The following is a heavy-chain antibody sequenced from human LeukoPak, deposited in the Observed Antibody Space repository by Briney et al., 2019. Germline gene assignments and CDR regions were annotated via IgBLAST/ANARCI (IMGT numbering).Heavy chain of an antibody. Sequence: SETLSLTCTVSGGSISSSSYYWGWIRQPPGKGLEWIGSIYYSGSTYYNPSLKSRVTISVDTSKNQFSLKLSSVTAAGTAVYYCARCIAAAANDAFDIWGQGTMVTVSS. V-gene: IGHV4-39*07. CDR3: ARCIAAAANDAFDI. J-gene: IGHJ3*02. D-gene: IGHD6-13*01. CDR1: GGSISSSSYY. CDR2: IYYSGST.